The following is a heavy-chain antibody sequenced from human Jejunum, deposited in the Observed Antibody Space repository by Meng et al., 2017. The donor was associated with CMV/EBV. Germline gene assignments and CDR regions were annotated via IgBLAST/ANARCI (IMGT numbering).Heavy chain of an antibody. V-gene: IGHV4-30-4*08. Sequence: QVQLQESGPGLVKPSQTLSLPCSVSGGSIGSGDYYWSWIRQPPGKGLEWIGYIDDTGSTYYNPSLKSRVDISLGTSRNHFSLTLSSVTAEDTAVYFCARGSIFVSFDSWGQGTLVTVSS. J-gene: IGHJ4*02. CDR2: IDDTGST. CDR1: GGSIGSGDYY. CDR3: ARGSIFVSFDS. D-gene: IGHD3-3*01.